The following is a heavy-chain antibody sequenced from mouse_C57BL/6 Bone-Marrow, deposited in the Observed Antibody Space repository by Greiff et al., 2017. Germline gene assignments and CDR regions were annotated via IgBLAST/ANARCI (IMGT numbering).Heavy chain of an antibody. CDR2: ISSGGDYI. D-gene: IGHD3-2*02. V-gene: IGHV5-9-1*02. Sequence: EVKVVESGEGLVKPGGSLKLSCAASGFTFSSYAMSWVRQTPEKRLEWVAYISSGGDYIYYADTVKGRFTISRDNARNTLYLQMSSLKSEDTAMYYCTRSSLKTAQATAWFAYWGQGTLVTVSA. J-gene: IGHJ3*01. CDR1: GFTFSSYA. CDR3: TRSSLKTAQATAWFAY.